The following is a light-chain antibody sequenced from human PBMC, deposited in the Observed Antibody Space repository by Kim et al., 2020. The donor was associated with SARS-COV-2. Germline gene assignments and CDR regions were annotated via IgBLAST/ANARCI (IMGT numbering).Light chain of an antibody. CDR3: QQYGSSPFT. J-gene: IGKJ3*01. Sequence: PGESAPLPCRATESINSDFLAWYQQTPGQAPRLLIYDASSRATGIPDRFSGSGSGTDFTLTISRLETEDFAVYYCQQYGSSPFTFGPGTKVDIK. CDR2: DAS. V-gene: IGKV3-20*01. CDR1: ESINSDF.